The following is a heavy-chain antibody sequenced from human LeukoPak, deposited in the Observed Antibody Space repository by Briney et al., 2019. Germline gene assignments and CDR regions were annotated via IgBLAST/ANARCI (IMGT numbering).Heavy chain of an antibody. D-gene: IGHD3-10*01. CDR2: IYSGGTI. J-gene: IGHJ6*03. CDR1: GFSIRTYY. CDR3: ASGSGSYRTPYYYMDV. Sequence: GGSLRLSCAASGFSIRTYYMSWVRQVPGKGLEWVSVIYSGGTIRYADSVKGRFTFSRDNFKDTLNLQMNSLRADDTAVYYCASGSGSYRTPYYYMDVWGTGTTVTVSS. V-gene: IGHV3-53*01.